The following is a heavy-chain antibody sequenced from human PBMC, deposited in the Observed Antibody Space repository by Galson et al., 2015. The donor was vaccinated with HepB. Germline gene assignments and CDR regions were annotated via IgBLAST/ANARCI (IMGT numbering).Heavy chain of an antibody. J-gene: IGHJ4*02. V-gene: IGHV3-21*01. CDR1: GFTFSSYS. Sequence: SLRLSCAASGFTFSSYSMNWVRQAPGKGLEWVSSISSSSSYIYYADSVKGRFTISRDNAKNSLYLQMNSLRAEDTAVYYCARGTVTLGFDYWGQGTLVTVSS. D-gene: IGHD4-17*01. CDR2: ISSSSSYI. CDR3: ARGTVTLGFDY.